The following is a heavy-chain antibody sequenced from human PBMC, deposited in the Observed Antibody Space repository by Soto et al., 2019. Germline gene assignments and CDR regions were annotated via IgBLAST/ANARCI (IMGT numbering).Heavy chain of an antibody. CDR3: ARDQYYYDSSGYYYCGGVDY. D-gene: IGHD3-22*01. Sequence: PGGSLRLSCAASGFTFSSYGMHWVRQAPGKGLEWVAVIWYDGSNKYYADSVKGRFTISRDNSKNTLYLQMNSLRAEDTAVYYCARDQYYYDSSGYYYCGGVDYWGQGTLVTVSS. CDR1: GFTFSSYG. V-gene: IGHV3-33*01. CDR2: IWYDGSNK. J-gene: IGHJ4*02.